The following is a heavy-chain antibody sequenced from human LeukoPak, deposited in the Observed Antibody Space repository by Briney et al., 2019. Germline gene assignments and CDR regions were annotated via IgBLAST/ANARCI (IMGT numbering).Heavy chain of an antibody. J-gene: IGHJ5*02. V-gene: IGHV1-2*06. D-gene: IGHD2-15*01. CDR1: GYTFTGYY. Sequence: ASVKVSCKASGYTFTGYYMHWVRQAPGQGLEWMGRINPNSGDTNYAQKFRGRVTMTRDTSITTAYMELSSLKSDDTAVYYCARACSGGICYSDNWLDPWGQGTQATVSS. CDR3: ARACSGGICYSDNWLDP. CDR2: INPNSGDT.